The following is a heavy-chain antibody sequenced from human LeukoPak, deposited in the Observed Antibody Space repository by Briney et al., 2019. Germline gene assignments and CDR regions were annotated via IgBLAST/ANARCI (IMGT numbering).Heavy chain of an antibody. D-gene: IGHD3/OR15-3a*01. CDR1: GGSFSGYY. J-gene: IGHJ4*02. CDR3: ASRTGYYSSYYFDY. CDR2: INHSGST. V-gene: IGHV4-34*01. Sequence: RASETLSLTCAVYGGSFSGYYWSWIRPPPGKRLEWIGEINHSGSTNYNPSLKSRVTISVDTSKNQFSLKLSSVTAADTAVYYCASRTGYYSSYYFDYWGQGTLVTVSS.